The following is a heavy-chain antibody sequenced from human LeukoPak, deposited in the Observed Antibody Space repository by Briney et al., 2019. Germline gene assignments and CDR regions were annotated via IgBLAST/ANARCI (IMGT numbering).Heavy chain of an antibody. CDR3: ATDPWIQLWLGAFDI. CDR2: ISGSGGST. V-gene: IGHV3-23*01. J-gene: IGHJ3*02. CDR1: RFNFSTYA. Sequence: PPGGSLRLSCEASRFNFSTYAMSWVRQAPGKGLEWVSAISGSGGSTYYADSVKGRFTISRDNSKNTLYLQMNSLRAEDTAVYYCATDPWIQLWLGAFDIWAKGQWSPSLQ. D-gene: IGHD5-18*01.